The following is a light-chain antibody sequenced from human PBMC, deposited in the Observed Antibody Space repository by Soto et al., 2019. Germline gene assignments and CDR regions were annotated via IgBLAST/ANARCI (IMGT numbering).Light chain of an antibody. J-gene: IGKJ1*01. Sequence: EILMTQSPATLSVSPGERVTLSCRASQTISSNLAWYQQKPGHAPRLLIYGSSIRATGISARFSGSGSGTKFTLTIISLQSEHLAVYYCQQYNNLPRAFGQGTKV. CDR1: QTISSN. CDR3: QQYNNLPRA. CDR2: GSS. V-gene: IGKV3-15*01.